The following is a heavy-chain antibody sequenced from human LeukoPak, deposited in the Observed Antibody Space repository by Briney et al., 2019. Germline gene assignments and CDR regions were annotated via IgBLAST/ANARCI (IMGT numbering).Heavy chain of an antibody. CDR3: ASGKMTISRKWIVVPGPIDY. V-gene: IGHV4-39*07. Sequence: SETLSLTCTVSGGSISSSSYYWGWIRQPPGKGLEWIGSIYYGGSTNYNPSLKSRVTISVDTSKNQFSLELTSVTAADTAVYYCASGKMTISRKWIVVPGPIDYWGQGTLVTVSS. CDR1: GGSISSSSYY. D-gene: IGHD3-22*01. J-gene: IGHJ4*02. CDR2: IYYGGST.